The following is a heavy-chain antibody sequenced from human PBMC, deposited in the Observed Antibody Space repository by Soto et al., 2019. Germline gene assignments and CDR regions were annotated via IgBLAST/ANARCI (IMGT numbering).Heavy chain of an antibody. CDR3: ARAAVLFSRLDY. D-gene: IGHD6-25*01. J-gene: IGHJ4*02. V-gene: IGHV1-3*01. CDR2: INAGNGKT. Sequence: ASVKVSCKASGYTFTNYAIHWVRQGPGQRLEWMGWINAGNGKTKYSQKFQGRVTISRDTSASTAYMELSSLRSEDTAVYFCARAAVLFSRLDYWGQGTLVTVSS. CDR1: GYTFTNYA.